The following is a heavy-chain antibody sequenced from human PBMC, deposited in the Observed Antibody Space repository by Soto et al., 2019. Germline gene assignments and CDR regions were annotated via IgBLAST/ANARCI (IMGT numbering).Heavy chain of an antibody. J-gene: IGHJ5*02. V-gene: IGHV3-48*03. Sequence: PGGSLRLSCAASGFPFSNYEMNWVRQAPGKGLEWVSHISSSGSTIYYADSVKGRFTISRDNAKNSLFLQMDGLRAEDTAVYYCARAVAYSYDSSGSHPFDPWGQGTLVTVSS. CDR3: ARAVAYSYDSSGSHPFDP. D-gene: IGHD3-22*01. CDR2: ISSSGSTI. CDR1: GFPFSNYE.